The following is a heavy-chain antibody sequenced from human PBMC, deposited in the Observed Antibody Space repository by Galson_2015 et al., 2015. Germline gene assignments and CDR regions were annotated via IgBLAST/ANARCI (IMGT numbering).Heavy chain of an antibody. CDR2: IYSKTDGGTR. CDR3: TTSPNYTNGYFDY. V-gene: IGHV3-15*01. CDR1: GFIFSNDG. J-gene: IGHJ4*02. D-gene: IGHD2-2*02. Sequence: SLRLSCAASGFIFSNDGMSWVRQAPGKGLEWVGRIYSKTDGGTREYAAHVKVRFIISRDDSRNTVSLQMNSLKTEDTAAYYCTTSPNYTNGYFDYWGQGTLVTVSS.